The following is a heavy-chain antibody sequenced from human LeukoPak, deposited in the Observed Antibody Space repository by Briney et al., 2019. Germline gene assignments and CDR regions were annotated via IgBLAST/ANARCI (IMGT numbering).Heavy chain of an antibody. CDR2: ISYDGSNK. CDR1: GFTFSSYA. V-gene: IGHV3-30-3*02. Sequence: GRSLRLSCAASGFTFSSYAMHWVRQAPGKGLEWVAVISYDGSNKYYADSVKGRFTISRDNSKNTLYLQMNSLRAEDTAVYYCAKSRLYFDYWGQGTLVTVSS. J-gene: IGHJ4*02. CDR3: AKSRLYFDY.